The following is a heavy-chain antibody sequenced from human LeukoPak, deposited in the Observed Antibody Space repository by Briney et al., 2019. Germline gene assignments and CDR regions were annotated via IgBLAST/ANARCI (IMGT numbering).Heavy chain of an antibody. CDR1: GYTFTSYD. CDR2: MNPNSGNT. Sequence: ASVKVSCKASGYTFTSYDINWVRQATGQGREWMGWMNPNSGNTGYAQKFQGRVTMTRNTSISTAYMELSSLRSEDTAVYYCARGTGYGDYATPFDYWGQGTLVTVSS. V-gene: IGHV1-8*01. J-gene: IGHJ4*02. D-gene: IGHD4-17*01. CDR3: ARGTGYGDYATPFDY.